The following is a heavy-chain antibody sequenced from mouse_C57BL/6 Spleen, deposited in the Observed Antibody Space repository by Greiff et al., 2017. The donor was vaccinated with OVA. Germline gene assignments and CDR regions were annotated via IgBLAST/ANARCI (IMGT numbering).Heavy chain of an antibody. J-gene: IGHJ1*03. CDR3: ARAGGDWYFDV. V-gene: IGHV1-54*01. Sequence: VQLQQSGAELVRPGTSVKVSCKASGYAFTNYLIEWVKQRPGQGLEWIGVINPGSGGTNYNEKFKGKGTLTADKSSSTAYMQLSSLTSEDSAVYFCARAGGDWYFDVWGTGTTVTVSS. CDR2: INPGSGGT. CDR1: GYAFTNYL.